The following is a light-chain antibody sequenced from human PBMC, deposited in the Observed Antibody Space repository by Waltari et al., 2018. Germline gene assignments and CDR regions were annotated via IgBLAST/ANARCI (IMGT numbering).Light chain of an antibody. CDR3: QLWDSRSNQLV. CDR2: DDS. Sequence: SYVVTQPPSGSVAPGPTATITCEGDNIERKSVPRYQPKAGQAPVLVVYDDSDRPPGIPARLSGSNSGNTATLTIRRVEAGDEADYYCQLWDSRSNQLVFGGGTKLTVL. CDR1: NIERKS. V-gene: IGLV3-21*02. J-gene: IGLJ3*02.